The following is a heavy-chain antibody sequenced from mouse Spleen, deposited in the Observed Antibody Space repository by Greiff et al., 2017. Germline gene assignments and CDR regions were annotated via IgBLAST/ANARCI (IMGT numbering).Heavy chain of an antibody. CDR2: IWGDGST. J-gene: IGHJ2*01. CDR3: AKGGAYGNALDY. D-gene: IGHD2-1*01. CDR1: GFTFSDYY. Sequence: VQLQESGGGLVQPGGSLKLSCATSGFTFSDYYMYWVRQPPGKGLEWLGVIWGDGSTNYHSALISRLSISKDNSKSQVFLKLNSLQTDDTATYYCAKGGAYGNALDYWGQGTTLTVSS. V-gene: IGHV2-3*01.